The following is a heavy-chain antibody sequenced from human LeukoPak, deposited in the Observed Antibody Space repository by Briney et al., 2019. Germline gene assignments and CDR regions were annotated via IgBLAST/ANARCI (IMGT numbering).Heavy chain of an antibody. Sequence: ASVKVSCKASGYTFTSYDINWVRQATGQGLEWMGWMNPNSGNTGYAQKFQGRVTMTRNTSISTAYMELSSLRSEDTAVYYCARTSSRELWFDPWGQGTLVTVSS. CDR3: ARTSSRELWFDP. J-gene: IGHJ5*02. V-gene: IGHV1-8*01. CDR2: MNPNSGNT. D-gene: IGHD6-13*01. CDR1: GYTFTSYD.